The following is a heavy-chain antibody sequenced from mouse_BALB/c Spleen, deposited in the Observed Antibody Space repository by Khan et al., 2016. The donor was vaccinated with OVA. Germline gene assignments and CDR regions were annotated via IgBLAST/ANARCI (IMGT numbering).Heavy chain of an antibody. D-gene: IGHD6-1*01. CDR3: TKNQGYYAVDY. V-gene: IGHV2-3*01. CDR2: IWGDGNT. J-gene: IGHJ4*01. CDR1: GFSLTSYG. Sequence: QVQLKQLGVGLVAPSQSLSITGTFPGFSLTSYGVSWVRQPPGKGLEWLGVIWGDGNTNFHSALRSRLSISKDNSKSQVILKQNRQQKEDTATYYDTKNQGYYAVDYWGQGTSVTVSS.